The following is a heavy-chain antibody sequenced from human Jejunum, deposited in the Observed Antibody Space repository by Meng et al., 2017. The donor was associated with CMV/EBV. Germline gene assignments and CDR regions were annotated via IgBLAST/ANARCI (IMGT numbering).Heavy chain of an antibody. V-gene: IGHV1-2*02. D-gene: IGHD7-27*01. CDR1: GYTLPGYS. Sequence: ASGYTLPGYSMHWVRQAPGQGLEWVGRIDPNNGGTKYAQKFQGRVTMTRDTSINTAYMELSGLRSDDSAVYYCRRPHWVSDAFDIWGQGTMVTVSS. J-gene: IGHJ3*02. CDR2: IDPNNGGT. CDR3: RRPHWVSDAFDI.